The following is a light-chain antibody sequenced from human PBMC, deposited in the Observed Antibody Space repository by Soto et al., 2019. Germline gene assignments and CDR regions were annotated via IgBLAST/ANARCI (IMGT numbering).Light chain of an antibody. CDR3: QQYNTYTWT. CDR2: DAS. CDR1: QTISNW. V-gene: IGKV1-5*01. J-gene: IGKJ1*01. Sequence: PHSPLPASVGEGATITCGASQTISNWLAWYQQKPGKAPKLLIYDASTLESGVPSRFSGSGSGTDFTLTISILQPDDFATYYCQQYNTYTWTFGQGGKVEIK.